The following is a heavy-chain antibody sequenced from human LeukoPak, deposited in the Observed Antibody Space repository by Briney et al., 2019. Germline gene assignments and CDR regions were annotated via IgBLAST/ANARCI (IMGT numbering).Heavy chain of an antibody. CDR2: IYYSGST. J-gene: IGHJ5*02. CDR1: GGSISSYY. CDR3: ARGDYDFWSGP. Sequence: SETLSLTCTVSGGSISSYYWSWIRQPPGKGLEWIGYIYYSGSTNYKPSLKSRVTISVDTSKNQFSLKLSSVTAADTAVYYCARGDYDFWSGPWGQGTLVTVSS. V-gene: IGHV4-59*01. D-gene: IGHD3-3*01.